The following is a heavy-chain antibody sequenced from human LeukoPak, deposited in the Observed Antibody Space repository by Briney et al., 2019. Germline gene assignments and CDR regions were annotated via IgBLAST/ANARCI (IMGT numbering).Heavy chain of an antibody. Sequence: ASVKVSFKASGYTFTGYYMHWVRQAPGQGLEWMGWVNPNSGGTNYAQKFQGRVTMTRHTSISPAYMEPGRLRSDDPAVYYCASSIGDPTVPNCFDPWGQGTLVTVSS. CDR2: VNPNSGGT. V-gene: IGHV1-2*02. J-gene: IGHJ5*02. CDR3: ASSIGDPTVPNCFDP. D-gene: IGHD4-17*01. CDR1: GYTFTGYY.